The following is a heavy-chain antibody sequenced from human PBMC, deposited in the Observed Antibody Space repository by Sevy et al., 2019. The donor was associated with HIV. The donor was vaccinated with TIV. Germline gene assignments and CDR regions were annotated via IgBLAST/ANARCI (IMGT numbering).Heavy chain of an antibody. Sequence: SENLSLTCTVSGGSISSSSYYWGWIRQPPGKGLEWIGSIYYSGSTYYNPSLKSRVTISVDTSKNQFSLKLSSVTAADTALYYCARHGGVRYSSTSCYTSGIAAAGTIDYWGQGTLVTVSS. CDR1: GGSISSSSYY. CDR3: ARHGGVRYSSTSCYTSGIAAAGTIDY. J-gene: IGHJ4*02. CDR2: IYYSGST. D-gene: IGHD6-13*01. V-gene: IGHV4-39*01.